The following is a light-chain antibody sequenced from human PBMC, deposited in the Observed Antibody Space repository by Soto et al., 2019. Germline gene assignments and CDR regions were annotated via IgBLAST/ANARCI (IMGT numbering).Light chain of an antibody. CDR2: GAS. CDR1: QSVSSK. CDR3: QQRMNWPLT. V-gene: IGKV3D-15*01. J-gene: IGKJ5*01. Sequence: EIVMTQSPATLSVSPWGRATLSCRASQSVSSKLAWYQQQPGQAPRLLIYGASSRATGIPDRFSGSGSGTDFTLTISSLEPEDFAVYYCQQRMNWPLTFGQGTRLEIK.